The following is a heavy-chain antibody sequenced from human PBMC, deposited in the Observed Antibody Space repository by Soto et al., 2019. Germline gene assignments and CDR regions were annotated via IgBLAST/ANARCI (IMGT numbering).Heavy chain of an antibody. CDR3: AMVFLTGCPFVY. J-gene: IGHJ4*02. Sequence: ASVKVSCKASGYTFTSYDINWVRQATGQGLEYLGWMNPNSGNTNYVQKFQGRVTMTWDTSITTAYMELSRLRSDDTAVYYCAMVFLTGCPFVYWCQGPLVTGSS. CDR1: GYTFTSYD. V-gene: IGHV1-8*01. D-gene: IGHD3-9*01. CDR2: MNPNSGNT.